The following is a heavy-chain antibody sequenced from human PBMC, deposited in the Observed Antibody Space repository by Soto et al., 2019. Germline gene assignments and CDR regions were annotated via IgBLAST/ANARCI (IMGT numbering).Heavy chain of an antibody. V-gene: IGHV3-73*01. CDR2: IRSRTNSYAT. Sequence: GGSLRLSCAASGFTFSGSAMHWVCQASGKGLEWVGRIRSRTNSYATAYAASVKGRFTISRDDSKNTAYLQMNSLKIEDTAVYYCTRDPRNYYDSSGSANWFDPWGQGTLVTVSS. CDR1: GFTFSGSA. D-gene: IGHD3-22*01. CDR3: TRDPRNYYDSSGSANWFDP. J-gene: IGHJ5*02.